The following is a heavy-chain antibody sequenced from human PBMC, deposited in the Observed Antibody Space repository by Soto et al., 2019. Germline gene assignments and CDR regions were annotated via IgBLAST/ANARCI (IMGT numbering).Heavy chain of an antibody. CDR1: GFTFSGYG. CDR3: VKDGSSGWPYYYGMDV. D-gene: IGHD6-19*01. V-gene: IGHV3-30*18. J-gene: IGHJ6*02. CDR2: ISYDGSNK. Sequence: SLRLSCAASGFTFSGYGMHWVRQAPGKGLEWVAVISYDGSNKYYADSVKGRFSISRDNSKNTLYLQMSSLRAEDTAVYYCVKDGSSGWPYYYGMDVWGQGTTVTVS.